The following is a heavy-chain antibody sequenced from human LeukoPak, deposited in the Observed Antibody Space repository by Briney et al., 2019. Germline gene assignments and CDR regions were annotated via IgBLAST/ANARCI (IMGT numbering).Heavy chain of an antibody. CDR3: AKEDTGSDAFDI. CDR1: GFTFSTFA. J-gene: IGHJ3*02. CDR2: IFPSGGEI. V-gene: IGHV3-23*01. Sequence: HPGGSLRLSCAASGFTFSTFAMIWVRQPPGKGLEWVSSIFPSGGEIHYADSVRGRFTISRDNSKSTLSLQMNSLRAEDTAVYYCAKEDTGSDAFDIWGQGTMVTVSS. D-gene: IGHD3-10*01.